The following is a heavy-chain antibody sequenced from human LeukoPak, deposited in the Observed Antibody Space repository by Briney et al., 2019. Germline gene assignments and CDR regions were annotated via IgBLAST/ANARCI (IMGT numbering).Heavy chain of an antibody. CDR3: AKASPGVVVVPAAMHFDY. V-gene: IGHV3-23*01. D-gene: IGHD2-2*01. Sequence: GGSPRLSCAASGFTFSSYAMSWVRQAPGKGLEWVSAISGSGGSTYYADSVKGRFTISRDNSKNTLYLQMNSLRAEDTAVYYCAKASPGVVVVPAAMHFDYWGQGTLVTVSS. CDR2: ISGSGGST. J-gene: IGHJ4*02. CDR1: GFTFSSYA.